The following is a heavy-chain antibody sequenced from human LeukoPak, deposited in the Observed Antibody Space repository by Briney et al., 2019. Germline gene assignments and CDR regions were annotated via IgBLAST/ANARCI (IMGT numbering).Heavy chain of an antibody. Sequence: SQTLSLTCAISGDSVSSNSAAWNWIRPSPSRGLEWLGRTYYRSKWYNDYAVSVKSRITINPDTSKNQFSLQLNSVTPEDTAVYYCARADVVVVPAAMQEAYYYYMDVWGKGTTVTVSS. J-gene: IGHJ6*03. CDR2: TYYRSKWYN. D-gene: IGHD2-2*01. V-gene: IGHV6-1*01. CDR3: ARADVVVVPAAMQEAYYYYMDV. CDR1: GDSVSSNSAA.